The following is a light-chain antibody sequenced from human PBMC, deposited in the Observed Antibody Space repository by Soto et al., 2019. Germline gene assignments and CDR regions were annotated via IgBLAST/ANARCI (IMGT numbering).Light chain of an antibody. CDR2: GVS. V-gene: IGKV3-20*01. J-gene: IGKJ1*01. CDR1: QSVSSSY. Sequence: EIVLTQSPGTLSLSPGERATLSCRASQSVSSSYLAWYQQKPGQAPRLLIYGVSSRATGIPDRFSGSGSGTDFTLTITRLEPADFAVYYCQQYGSSRTFGQGTKVEIK. CDR3: QQYGSSRT.